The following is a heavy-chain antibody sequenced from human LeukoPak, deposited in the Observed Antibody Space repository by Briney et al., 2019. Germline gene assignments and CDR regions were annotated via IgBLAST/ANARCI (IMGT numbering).Heavy chain of an antibody. J-gene: IGHJ4*02. D-gene: IGHD4-17*01. CDR2: ITSSGNTI. V-gene: IGHV3-48*03. CDR1: GFTFSSYE. CDR3: ARLTTMTTTGGPFDY. Sequence: GGSLRLSCAASGFTFSSYEMNWVRQAPGKGLEWVSYITSSGNTIYYADSVKGRFTISRDNAKNSLYLQMNSLRAEDTAVYYCARLTTMTTTGGPFDYWGQGTLVTVSS.